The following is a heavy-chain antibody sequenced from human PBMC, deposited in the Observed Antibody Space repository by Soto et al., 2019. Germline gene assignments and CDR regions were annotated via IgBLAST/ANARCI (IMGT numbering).Heavy chain of an antibody. J-gene: IGHJ5*02. V-gene: IGHV3-30*18. D-gene: IGHD3-3*01. CDR2: IASGGRDT. CDR1: GFTFSNYG. Sequence: GGSLRLSCSASGFTFSNYGMHWVRQAPGKGLEWVSVIASGGRDTYHADSVKGRFIISRDNSKNTVFLQMNSLRAEDTAVYYCAKDLADYDFWSGYPDFNWFDPWGQGTLVTVSS. CDR3: AKDLADYDFWSGYPDFNWFDP.